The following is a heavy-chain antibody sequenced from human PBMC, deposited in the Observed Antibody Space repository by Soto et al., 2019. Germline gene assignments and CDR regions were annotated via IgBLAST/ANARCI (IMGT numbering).Heavy chain of an antibody. CDR1: GGSIRSYY. D-gene: IGHD6-6*01. CDR2: FYHSGRT. Sequence: SETLSLTCTVSGGSIRSYYWTWIRQPPGKGLECIGYFYHSGRTFYNPSLKSRVTISGDTSQNQFSLKLSSVTAADTAVYYCARGSSIAGLYYGMDVWGQGTTVTVSS. CDR3: ARGSSIAGLYYGMDV. V-gene: IGHV4-59*12. J-gene: IGHJ6*02.